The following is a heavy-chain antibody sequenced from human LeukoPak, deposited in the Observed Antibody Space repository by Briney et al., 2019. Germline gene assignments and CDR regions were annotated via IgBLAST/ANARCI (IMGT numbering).Heavy chain of an antibody. Sequence: GGSLRLSCAVSGFLFSSSEMNWVRQAPGKGLEWVSYISSNGNTIYYADSVKGRFIFSRDNAKNSLDLQMNSLRAEDTAVYYCARKQYSGSYLYFDYWGQGTLVTVSS. D-gene: IGHD1-26*01. CDR1: GFLFSSSE. CDR2: ISSNGNTI. V-gene: IGHV3-48*03. CDR3: ARKQYSGSYLYFDY. J-gene: IGHJ4*02.